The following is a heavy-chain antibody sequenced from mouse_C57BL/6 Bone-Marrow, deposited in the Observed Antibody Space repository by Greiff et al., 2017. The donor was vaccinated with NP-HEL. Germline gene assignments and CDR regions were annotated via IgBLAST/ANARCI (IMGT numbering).Heavy chain of an antibody. CDR1: GFTFSSYG. J-gene: IGHJ2*01. V-gene: IGHV5-6*01. CDR3: ARGGVYEWDY. CDR2: ISSGGSYT. D-gene: IGHD2-3*01. Sequence: EVQRVESGGDLVKPGGSLKLSCAASGFTFSSYGMSWVRQTPDKRLEWVATISSGGSYTYYPDSVKGRFTISRDNAKNTLYLQMSSLKSEDTAMYYCARGGVYEWDYWGQGTTLTVSS.